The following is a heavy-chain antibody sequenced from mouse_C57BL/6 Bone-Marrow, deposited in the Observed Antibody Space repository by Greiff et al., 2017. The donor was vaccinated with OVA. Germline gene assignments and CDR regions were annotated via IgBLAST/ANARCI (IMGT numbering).Heavy chain of an antibody. V-gene: IGHV1-7*01. CDR1: GYTFTSYW. CDR3: ARPYGSSLWYFDV. Sequence: QVQLKESGAELAKPGASVKLSCKASGYTFTSYWMHWVKQRPGQGLEWIGYINPSSGYTKYNQKFKDKATLTADKSSSTAYMQLSSLTYEDSAVYYCARPYGSSLWYFDVWGTGTTVTVSS. CDR2: INPSSGYT. J-gene: IGHJ1*03. D-gene: IGHD1-1*01.